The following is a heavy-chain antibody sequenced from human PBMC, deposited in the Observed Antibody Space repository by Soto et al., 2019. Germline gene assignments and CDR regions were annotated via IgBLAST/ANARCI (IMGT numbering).Heavy chain of an antibody. CDR2: IHYSGRT. V-gene: IGHV4-31*03. CDR3: ARDREAYDSSGCIDF. Sequence: QVQLQESGPGLVKPSQTLSLTCTVSGGSISSGGYYWSWIRQHPGEGLEWIGNIHYSGRTYYTPSLQSRVNISVDTSKNQFSLKLTSVTAADTAVYYCARDREAYDSSGCIDFWGQGTLVTVSS. CDR1: GGSISSGGYY. J-gene: IGHJ4*02. D-gene: IGHD3-22*01.